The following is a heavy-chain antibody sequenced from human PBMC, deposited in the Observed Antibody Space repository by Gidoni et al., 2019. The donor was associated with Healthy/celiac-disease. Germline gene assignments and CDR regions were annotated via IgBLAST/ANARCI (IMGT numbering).Heavy chain of an antibody. J-gene: IGHJ4*02. CDR2: IYWNDDK. Sequence: QITLKESGPTLVKPTQTLTLTCTFSGFSLSTSGVGVGWIRQPPGKALEWLALIYWNDDKRYSPSLKSRLTITKDTSKNQVVLTMTNMDPVDTATYYCASLRAAAGTRSYFDYWGQGTLVTVSS. D-gene: IGHD6-13*01. CDR1: GFSLSTSGVG. CDR3: ASLRAAAGTRSYFDY. V-gene: IGHV2-5*01.